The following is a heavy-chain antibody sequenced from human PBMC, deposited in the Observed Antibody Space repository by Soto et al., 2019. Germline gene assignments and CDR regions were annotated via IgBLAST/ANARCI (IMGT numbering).Heavy chain of an antibody. D-gene: IGHD3-10*01. Sequence: GGSLRLSCVASGITFSNNWMTWVRQAPGKGLEWVANIKPDGSEKYYVDSVKGRFTISRDTTKNSLYLQMDSLRVEDTAVYYCANSPWGVAGIDYWSQGTKVTVSS. CDR3: ANSPWGVAGIDY. J-gene: IGHJ4*02. CDR2: IKPDGSEK. V-gene: IGHV3-7*01. CDR1: GITFSNNW.